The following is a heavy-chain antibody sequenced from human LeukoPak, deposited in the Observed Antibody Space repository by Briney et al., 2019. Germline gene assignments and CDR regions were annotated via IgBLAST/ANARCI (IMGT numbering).Heavy chain of an antibody. CDR1: GFTVDDYA. CDR2: ISGDGGST. CDR3: AKDGFGESYYFDY. D-gene: IGHD3-10*01. Sequence: PGGSLRLSCAASGFTVDDYAMHWVRQTPGKGLEWVSLISGDGGSTYYADSVKGRFTISRDNSKNSLYLQMNSLRTEDTALYYCAKDGFGESYYFDYWGQGTLVTVSS. J-gene: IGHJ4*02. V-gene: IGHV3-43*02.